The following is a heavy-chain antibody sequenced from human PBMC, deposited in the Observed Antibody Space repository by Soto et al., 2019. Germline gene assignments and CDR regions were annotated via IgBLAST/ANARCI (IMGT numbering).Heavy chain of an antibody. CDR1: GYTFTSYG. Sequence: ASVKVSCKASGYTFTSYGISWVRQAPGQGLEWMGWISAYNGNTNYARKPQGRVTMTTDTSTSTAYMELRSLRSDDTAVYYCARGDCSSTSCLIDYWGQGTLVTVSS. CDR3: ARGDCSSTSCLIDY. D-gene: IGHD2-2*01. V-gene: IGHV1-18*01. CDR2: ISAYNGNT. J-gene: IGHJ4*02.